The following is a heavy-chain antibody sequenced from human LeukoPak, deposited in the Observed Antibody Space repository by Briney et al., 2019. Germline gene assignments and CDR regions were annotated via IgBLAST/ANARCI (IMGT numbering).Heavy chain of an antibody. D-gene: IGHD6-25*01. J-gene: IGHJ6*03. V-gene: IGHV3-48*01. CDR3: ARFAAGGSYYYYMDV. Sequence: AGTLRLSCAASGGTFSSYAMSWVRQAPGKGLEWVSNIGTSSTTIYYADSVKGLFTISRDNAKNSLYLQMNSLRADDTAVYYCARFAAGGSYYYYMDVWGKGTTVTVSS. CDR1: GGTFSSYA. CDR2: IGTSSTTI.